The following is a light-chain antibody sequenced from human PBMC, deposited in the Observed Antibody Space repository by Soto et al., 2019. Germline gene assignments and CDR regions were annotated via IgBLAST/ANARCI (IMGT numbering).Light chain of an antibody. J-gene: IGKJ1*01. CDR3: QQRSKWYRFTWT. V-gene: IGKV3D-11*02. Sequence: EIVLTQSPATLSLSPGERATLSCRASQSVSSYLAWYQQKPGQAPRLLIYDASNRATGIPARFSGSGSGTEFALTITRLETEDLPVDYGQQRSKWYRFTWTFGQGTKVEIK. CDR1: QSVSSY. CDR2: DAS.